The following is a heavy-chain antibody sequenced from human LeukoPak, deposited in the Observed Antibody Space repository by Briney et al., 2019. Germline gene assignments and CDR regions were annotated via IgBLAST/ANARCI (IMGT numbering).Heavy chain of an antibody. CDR2: IYSGGST. Sequence: GGSLRPSCAASGFTVSSNYMSWVRQAPGKGLEWVSVIYSGGSTYYADSVKGRFTISRDNFKNTLYLQMNSLRAEDTAVYYCASLLSGELLWFGELRGGSFDYWGQGTLVTVSS. CDR1: GFTVSSNY. D-gene: IGHD3-10*01. J-gene: IGHJ4*02. CDR3: ASLLSGELLWFGELRGGSFDY. V-gene: IGHV3-66*01.